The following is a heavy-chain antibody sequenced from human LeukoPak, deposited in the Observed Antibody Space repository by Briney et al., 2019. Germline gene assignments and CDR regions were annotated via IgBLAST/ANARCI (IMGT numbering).Heavy chain of an antibody. CDR1: GFSVTNNY. CDR3: TKMFTKDNWYGGPDY. V-gene: IGHV3-53*01. CDR2: LYTGGIR. Sequence: GGSLRLSCEASGFSVTNNYMSWFRLAPGKGLERVSVLYTGGIRYYAGFVRGRFTISRDDSKNTLYLQMNNLRAEDTAIYYCTKMFTKDNWYGGPDYWGQGTLVTVSS. J-gene: IGHJ4*02. D-gene: IGHD2-8*01.